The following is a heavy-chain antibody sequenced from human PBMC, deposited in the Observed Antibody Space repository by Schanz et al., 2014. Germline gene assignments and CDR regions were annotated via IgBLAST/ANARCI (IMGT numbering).Heavy chain of an antibody. D-gene: IGHD3-16*01. V-gene: IGHV3-21*01. CDR2: ISSSSMYI. CDR1: GFSFSTYG. CDR3: PRNYERTLSSPRHDAFDV. Sequence: EVRLVESGGGLVKPGGSLRLSCAASGFSFSTYGMTWVRQAPGKGLEWVSSISSSSMYIYQADSMRGRFTISRDNAKTPLYLQEKNRSAEDAPFYYCPRNYERTLSSPRHDAFDVWGQGTVVTVSS. J-gene: IGHJ3*01.